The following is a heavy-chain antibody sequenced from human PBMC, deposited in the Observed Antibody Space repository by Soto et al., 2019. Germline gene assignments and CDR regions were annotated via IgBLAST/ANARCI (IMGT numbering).Heavy chain of an antibody. Sequence: GGALRLSCAASGFTFSSYGMHWVRQAPGKGLEWVAVISYDDNNKYYGDSVKGRFTISRDDSKNTVLLEINSLSDEDTAVYSCAKDVCSCTSAVCLHNWLAPWGQGTLVTVSS. D-gene: IGHD2-8*01. CDR3: AKDVCSCTSAVCLHNWLAP. CDR2: ISYDDNNK. J-gene: IGHJ5*02. CDR1: GFTFSSYG. V-gene: IGHV3-30*18.